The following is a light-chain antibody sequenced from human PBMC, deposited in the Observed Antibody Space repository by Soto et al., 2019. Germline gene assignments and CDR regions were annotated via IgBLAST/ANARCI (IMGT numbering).Light chain of an antibody. J-gene: IGKJ1*01. CDR2: AAS. CDR1: QTIRSY. V-gene: IGKV1-39*01. CDR3: QQSYSTPWT. Sequence: DIQMTQSPSSLSASVGDRVTITCRASQTIRSYLNWYQQKPGKVPKLLIYAASSLQSGVPSRFSGSGSGTDFTLTISSLQPEDFATYYCQQSYSTPWTFGRGTKVDIK.